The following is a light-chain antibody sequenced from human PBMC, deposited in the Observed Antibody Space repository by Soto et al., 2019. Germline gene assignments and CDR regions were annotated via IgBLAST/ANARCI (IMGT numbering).Light chain of an antibody. J-gene: IGKJ1*01. CDR2: DAA. CDR1: QTVRNNY. CDR3: QQFSSSLWT. V-gene: IGKV3-20*01. Sequence: EYVLTQSPGTLSLSTGERATLSCRANQTVRNNYLAWYQQKPGQAPRLMIYDAASRATGIPDRFSGGGSGTDFTLTISRLEPEDFAVYYCQQFSSSLWTFGQGTKVDI.